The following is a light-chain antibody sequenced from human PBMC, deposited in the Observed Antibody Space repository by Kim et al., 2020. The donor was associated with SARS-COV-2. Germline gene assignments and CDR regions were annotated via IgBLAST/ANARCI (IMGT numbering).Light chain of an antibody. CDR2: GVS. Sequence: ASVGDRGTITSGESQEIRNDLGWDQQKRGRAPKRLIYGVSSIRSGGPSRCSGSGDGTEFSLTTSSVQPEDFATYFCLQHSTYTITFGQGTRMEIK. CDR1: QEIRND. V-gene: IGKV1-17*01. J-gene: IGKJ5*01. CDR3: LQHSTYTIT.